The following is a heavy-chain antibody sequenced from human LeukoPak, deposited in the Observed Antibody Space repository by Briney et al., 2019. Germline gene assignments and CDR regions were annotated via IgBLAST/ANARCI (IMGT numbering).Heavy chain of an antibody. CDR1: QFTFSTYA. CDR3: AKDVFPCRVWLQFFDY. V-gene: IGHV3-23*01. D-gene: IGHD5-24*01. Sequence: GGSVRLSCRASQFTFSTYAMSWVRQAPGKRVEWVSTISASGGSTYYTDSVKGRFTISRDNSKNTMYLQMNSLTAEDTAIYYCAKDVFPCRVWLQFFDYWGQGTLVTVSS. CDR2: ISASGGST. J-gene: IGHJ4*02.